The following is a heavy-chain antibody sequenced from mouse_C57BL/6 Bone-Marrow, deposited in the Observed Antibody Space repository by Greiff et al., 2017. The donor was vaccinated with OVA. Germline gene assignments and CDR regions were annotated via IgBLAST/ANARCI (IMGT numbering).Heavy chain of an antibody. CDR1: GYTFTSYW. V-gene: IGHV1-61*01. CDR3: AREGYRAWFAY. D-gene: IGHD3-1*01. J-gene: IGHJ3*01. Sequence: QVQLQQPGAELVRPGSSVNLSCKASGYTFTSYWMEWVKQRPGQGLEWIGNIYPSDSDTHYNQKFKDKATLTVDKSSSTAYMQLSSLTSEDSAVYYCAREGYRAWFAYWGQGTVVTVSA. CDR2: IYPSDSDT.